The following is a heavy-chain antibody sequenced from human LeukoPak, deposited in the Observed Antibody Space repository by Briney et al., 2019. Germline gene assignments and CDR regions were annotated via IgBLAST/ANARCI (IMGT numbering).Heavy chain of an antibody. V-gene: IGHV4-59*12. D-gene: IGHD3-16*02. CDR2: IYYSGST. CDR1: GGSISSYY. J-gene: IGHJ4*02. CDR3: ARGNRYYDYVWGSYRHPLYYFDY. Sequence: SETLSLTCTVSGGSISSYYWSWIRQPPGKGLEWIGYIYYSGSTNYNPSLKSRVTISVDTSKNQFSLKLSSVTAADTAVYYCARGNRYYDYVWGSYRHPLYYFDYWGQGTLVTVSS.